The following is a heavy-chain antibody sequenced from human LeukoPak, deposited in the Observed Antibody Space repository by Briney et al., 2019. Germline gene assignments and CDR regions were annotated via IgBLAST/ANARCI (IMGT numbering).Heavy chain of an antibody. CDR3: ARDKGRSGSDY. V-gene: IGHV1-69*04. D-gene: IGHD1-1*01. J-gene: IGHJ4*02. CDR2: IIPILGIA. Sequence: SVKVSCKASGGTFSSYAISWVRQAPGQGLEWMGRIIPILGIANYAQKFQGRVTITADKSTSTAYMELSSLRSEDTAVYYCARDKGRSGSDYWGQGTLVTVSS. CDR1: GGTFSSYA.